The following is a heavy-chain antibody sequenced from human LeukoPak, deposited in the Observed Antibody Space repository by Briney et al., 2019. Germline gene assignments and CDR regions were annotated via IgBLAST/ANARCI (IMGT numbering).Heavy chain of an antibody. V-gene: IGHV3-30*03. J-gene: IGHJ5*02. Sequence: GGSLRLSCAASGFTFSSYGMHWVRQAPGKGLEWVAVISYDGSNKYYADSVKGRFTISRDNSKNTLYLQMNSLRAEDTAVYYCATGGYGGDPPGQGTLVTVSS. CDR3: ATGGYGGDP. D-gene: IGHD4-23*01. CDR2: ISYDGSNK. CDR1: GFTFSSYG.